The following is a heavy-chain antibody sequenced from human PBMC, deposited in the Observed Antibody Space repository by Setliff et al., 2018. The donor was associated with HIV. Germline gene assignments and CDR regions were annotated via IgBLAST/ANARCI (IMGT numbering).Heavy chain of an antibody. V-gene: IGHV4-39*01. CDR2: IYYNEKT. CDR1: GGSASNSRYY. J-gene: IGHJ5*02. Sequence: PSETLSLTCTVSGGSASNSRYYWDWIRQPPGKGLEYLGSIYYNEKTYYSPSLKSRVTISIDTSKNQFSLNLTSVTAADSAVYYCASRVYYYDSNNFLREEGFDPWGQGTLVTVSS. CDR3: ASRVYYYDSNNFLREEGFDP. D-gene: IGHD3-22*01.